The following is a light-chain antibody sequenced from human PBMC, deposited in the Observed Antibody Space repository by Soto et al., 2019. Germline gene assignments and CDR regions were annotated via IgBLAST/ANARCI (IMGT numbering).Light chain of an antibody. CDR3: QQYGGSPRIT. CDR1: QNIHTN. J-gene: IGKJ5*01. V-gene: IGKV3-15*01. CDR2: GAS. Sequence: EIVMTQSPATLSVSPGERATLSCRAGQNIHTNLAWYQQKPGQAPRLLIYGASARATDVPARFSGSGSGTDFTLTISSLQSEDVAIYYCQQYGGSPRITVGQGTRLEI.